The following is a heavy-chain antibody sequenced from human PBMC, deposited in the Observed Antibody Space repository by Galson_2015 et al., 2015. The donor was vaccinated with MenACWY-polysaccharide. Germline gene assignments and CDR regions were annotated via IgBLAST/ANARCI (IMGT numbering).Heavy chain of an antibody. CDR3: VKGGWADN. CDR1: GFNFSILV. V-gene: IGHV3-23*01. Sequence: SLRLSCAASGFNFSILVMTWIRQGPGKGLGWVSAISPDSETAYYSDSVKGRFTISRDNSKDTLHLQMDSLRAEDTAVYYCVKGGWADNWGQGTLVTVSS. J-gene: IGHJ4*02. CDR2: ISPDSETA. D-gene: IGHD1-26*01.